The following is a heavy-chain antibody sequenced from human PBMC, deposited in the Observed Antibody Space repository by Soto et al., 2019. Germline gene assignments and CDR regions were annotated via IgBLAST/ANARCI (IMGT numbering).Heavy chain of an antibody. D-gene: IGHD3-9*01. CDR2: INAGNGNT. CDR1: GYTFTSYA. Sequence: QVQLVQSGAEVKKPGASVKVSCKASGYTFTSYAMHWVCQAPGQRLEWMGWINAGNGNTKYSQKFQGRVTITRDTSASTAYMELSSLRSEDTAVYYCAVYYDILTGFDYWGQGTLVTVSS. V-gene: IGHV1-3*01. CDR3: AVYYDILTGFDY. J-gene: IGHJ4*02.